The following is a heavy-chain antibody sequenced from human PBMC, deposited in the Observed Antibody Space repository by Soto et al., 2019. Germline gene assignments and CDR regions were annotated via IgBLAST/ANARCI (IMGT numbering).Heavy chain of an antibody. CDR2: INPNSGGT. CDR1: GYTFTGYY. J-gene: IGHJ4*02. V-gene: IGHV1-2*04. CDR3: ARAVAGTGKLTDD. D-gene: IGHD6-19*01. Sequence: ASVKVSCKASGYTFTGYYMHWVRQAPGQGLEWMGWINPNSGGTNYAQKFQGWVTMTRDSSISTAYMELSRLRSDDTAVYYCARAVAGTGKLTDDWGQGTLVTVSS.